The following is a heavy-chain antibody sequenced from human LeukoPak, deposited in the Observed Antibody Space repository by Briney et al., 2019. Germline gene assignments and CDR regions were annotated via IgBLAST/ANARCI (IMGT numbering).Heavy chain of an antibody. CDR2: INHSGST. V-gene: IGHV4-34*01. J-gene: IGHJ5*02. D-gene: IGHD6-13*01. Sequence: ASETLSLTCAVYGGSFSGYYWSWIRQPPGKGLEWIGEINHSGSTNYNPSLKSRVTISVDTSKNQFSLKLSSVTAADTAVYYCARGRIAAAGWARNWFDPWGQGTLVTVSS. CDR1: GGSFSGYY. CDR3: ARGRIAAAGWARNWFDP.